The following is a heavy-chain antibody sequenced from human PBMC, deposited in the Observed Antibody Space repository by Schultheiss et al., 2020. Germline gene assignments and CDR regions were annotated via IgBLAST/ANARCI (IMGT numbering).Heavy chain of an antibody. D-gene: IGHD2-2*01. J-gene: IGHJ4*02. CDR2: ITRISNI. CDR1: GFTFSGSS. CDR3: AKETSDIVVVPAAIDY. V-gene: IGHV3-21*04. Sequence: GGSLRLSCAASGFTFSGSSMGWVRQAPGKGLEWVSSITRISNIYYADSVKGRFTISRDNTKNSVFLQMNSLRGEDTAVYYCAKETSDIVVVPAAIDYWGQGTLVTVSS.